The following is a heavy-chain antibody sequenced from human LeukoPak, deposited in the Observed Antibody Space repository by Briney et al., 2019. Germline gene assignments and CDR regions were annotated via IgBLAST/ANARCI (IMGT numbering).Heavy chain of an antibody. CDR1: GFTFSSYA. CDR3: AKKGYYASGSYFDY. J-gene: IGHJ4*02. D-gene: IGHD3-10*01. Sequence: GGSLRLSCAVSGFTFSSYAMNWVRQAPGKGLQWVAFVRYDGNYKYYADSVNGRFTISRDNSKNTLYLQMNSLRPEDTAMYYCAKKGYYASGSYFDYWGQGTLVTVSS. CDR2: VRYDGNYK. V-gene: IGHV3-30*02.